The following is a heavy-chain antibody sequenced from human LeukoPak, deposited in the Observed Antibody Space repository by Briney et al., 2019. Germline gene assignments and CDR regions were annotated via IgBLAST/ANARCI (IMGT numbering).Heavy chain of an antibody. CDR3: ARLSTVTTSFDY. CDR2: IYYSGST. V-gene: IGHV4-39*07. CDR1: GGSISSSSYY. D-gene: IGHD4-17*01. J-gene: IGHJ4*02. Sequence: PSETLSLTCTVSGGSISSSSYYWGWIRQPPGKGLEWIGSIYYSGSTYYNPSLKSRVTISVDTSKNQFSLKLSSVTAADTAVYYCARLSTVTTSFDYWGQGTLVTVPS.